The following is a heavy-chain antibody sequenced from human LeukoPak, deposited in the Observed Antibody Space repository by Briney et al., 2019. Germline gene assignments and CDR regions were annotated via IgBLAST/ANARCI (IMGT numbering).Heavy chain of an antibody. V-gene: IGHV4-59*01. CDR2: IYDSGST. CDR3: ARSVVTLYWYFDL. CDR1: GGSISGYY. Sequence: SETLSLTCTVSGGSISGYYYNWIRQPPGKGLEWIGYIYDSGSTNYNPSLKSRVTISLYTSKNQFSQKLSSVTTADTAVYYGARSVVTLYWYFDLWGRGTLVTVSS. J-gene: IGHJ2*01. D-gene: IGHD4-23*01.